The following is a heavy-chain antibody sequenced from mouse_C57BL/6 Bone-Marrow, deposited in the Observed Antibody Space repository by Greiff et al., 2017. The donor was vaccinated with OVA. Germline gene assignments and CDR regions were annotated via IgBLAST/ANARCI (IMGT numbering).Heavy chain of an antibody. CDR1: GYTFTSYW. CDR3: ARSEGNYDFDY. Sequence: QVQLQQPGAELVMPGASVKLSCKASGYTFTSYWMHWVKQRPGQGLEWIGEIDPSDSYTNYNQKFKGKSTLTVDKSSSTAYMQLSSLTSEDSAVYDCARSEGNYDFDYWGQGTTLTVSS. D-gene: IGHD2-1*01. V-gene: IGHV1-69*01. J-gene: IGHJ2*01. CDR2: IDPSDSYT.